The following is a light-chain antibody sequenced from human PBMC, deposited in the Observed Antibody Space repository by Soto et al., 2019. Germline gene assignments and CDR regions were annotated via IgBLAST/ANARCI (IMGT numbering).Light chain of an antibody. Sequence: DVVITQTPLSLSVAPGQPASISCKSSQSLLHITGETFLFWYLQKPGQSPQLLIYEVSTRVSGVPDRFSGSGSVTDFTLEISRVETDDVGIYYCMQSTQLTPTFGQGTRL. CDR3: MQSTQLTPT. CDR2: EVS. CDR1: QSLLHITGETF. J-gene: IGKJ5*01. V-gene: IGKV2D-29*02.